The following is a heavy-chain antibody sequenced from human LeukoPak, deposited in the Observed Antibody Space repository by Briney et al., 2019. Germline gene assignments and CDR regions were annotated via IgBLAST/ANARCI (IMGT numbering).Heavy chain of an antibody. CDR2: ISWNSGSI. J-gene: IGHJ4*02. CDR3: ARLVMTRVGFDY. Sequence: GGSLRLSCAASKFTFSRYAMSWVRQAPGKGLEWVSGISWNSGSIGYADSVKGRFTISRDNAKNSLYLQMNSLRAEDTALYYCARLVMTRVGFDYWAREPWSPSPQ. CDR1: KFTFSRYA. V-gene: IGHV3-9*01. D-gene: IGHD3-9*01.